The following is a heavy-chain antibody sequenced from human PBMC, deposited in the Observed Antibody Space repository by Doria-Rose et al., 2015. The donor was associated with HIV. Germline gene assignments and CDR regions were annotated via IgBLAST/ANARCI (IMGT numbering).Heavy chain of an antibody. D-gene: IGHD6-13*01. Sequence: QESGPVLVKPTETLTLTCTVSGVSLSSPGMGVSWIRQPSGKALEWLANIFSDDERSYKTSLKSRLTISRATSKSQVVLTMTDTDPVDTATYYCARIKSSRWYHKYYFDFWGQGTLVIVSA. J-gene: IGHJ4*02. CDR2: IFSDDER. V-gene: IGHV2-26*01. CDR1: GVSLSSPGMG. CDR3: ARIKSSRWYHKYYFDF.